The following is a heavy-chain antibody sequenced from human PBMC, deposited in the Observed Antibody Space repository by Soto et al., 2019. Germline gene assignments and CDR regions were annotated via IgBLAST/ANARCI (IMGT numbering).Heavy chain of an antibody. V-gene: IGHV3-23*01. J-gene: IGHJ3*02. CDR2: ISSGGHST. D-gene: IGHD2-15*01. Sequence: GGSLRLSCAASGFTFNNYAMNWVRQAPGKGLDWVSGISSGGHSTYYADSVKGRFTISRDNSKNTLYLQMNSLRAEDTAVYYCAKDLRLLDAFDIWGQGTMVTVSS. CDR3: AKDLRLLDAFDI. CDR1: GFTFNNYA.